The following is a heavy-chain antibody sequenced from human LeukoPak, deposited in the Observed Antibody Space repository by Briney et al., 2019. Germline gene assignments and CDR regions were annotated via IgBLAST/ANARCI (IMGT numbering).Heavy chain of an antibody. J-gene: IGHJ4*02. CDR2: IIPIFGTA. CDR3: ARDLGDDRGYWSGGSCYGIPY. D-gene: IGHD2-15*01. Sequence: SVKVSCKASGGTFSSYAISWVRQAPGQGLEWMGGIIPIFGTANYAQKFQGRVTITTDESTSTAYMELSSLRSEDTDVYYCARDLGDDRGYWSGGSCYGIPYCGQGTLVTVSS. V-gene: IGHV1-69*05. CDR1: GGTFSSYA.